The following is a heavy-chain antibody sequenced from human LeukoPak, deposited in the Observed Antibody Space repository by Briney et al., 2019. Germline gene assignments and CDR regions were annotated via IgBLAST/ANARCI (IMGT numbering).Heavy chain of an antibody. V-gene: IGHV3-7*01. CDR1: GFTFSSYW. CDR2: VKQDGSEK. J-gene: IGHJ4*02. CDR3: ARDWSSGYYDFWSGYYLDY. D-gene: IGHD3-3*01. Sequence: GGSLRLSCAASGFTFSSYWLSWVRQAPGKGLEWVANVKQDGSEKYYVDSVKGRFTISRDNAKNSLYLQMNSLRAEDTAVYYCARDWSSGYYDFWSGYYLDYWGQGTLVTVSS.